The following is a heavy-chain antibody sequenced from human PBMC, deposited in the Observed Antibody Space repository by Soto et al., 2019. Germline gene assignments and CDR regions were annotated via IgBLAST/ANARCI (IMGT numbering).Heavy chain of an antibody. J-gene: IGHJ6*02. D-gene: IGHD6-19*01. Sequence: GSLRLSCAASGFTFSNAWMSWVRQAPGKGLEWVGRIKSKTDGGTTDYAAPVKGRFTISRDDSKNTLYLQMNSLKTEDTAVYYCTTDTLGEERRLLAVASYYYYGMDVWGQGTTVTVSS. CDR2: IKSKTDGGTT. CDR1: GFTFSNAW. CDR3: TTDTLGEERRLLAVASYYYYGMDV. V-gene: IGHV3-15*01.